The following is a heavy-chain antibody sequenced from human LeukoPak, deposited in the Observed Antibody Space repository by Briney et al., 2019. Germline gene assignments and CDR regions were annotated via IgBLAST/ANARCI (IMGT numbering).Heavy chain of an antibody. V-gene: IGHV3-30*02. CDR2: IWYGGSNK. D-gene: IGHD6-13*01. J-gene: IGHJ2*01. Sequence: GGSLRLSCAASGFTFSSYGMHWVRQAPGKGLEWVAVIWYGGSNKYYADSVKGRFTISRDNSKNTLYLQMNSLRAEDTAVYYCAKDRAAAYFDYWGRGTLVTVSS. CDR1: GFTFSSYG. CDR3: AKDRAAAYFDY.